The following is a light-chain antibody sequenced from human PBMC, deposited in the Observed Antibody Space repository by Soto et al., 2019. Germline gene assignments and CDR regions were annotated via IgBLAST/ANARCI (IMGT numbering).Light chain of an antibody. CDR1: SSDIGGENY. Sequence: QSALTQPASVSGSPGQSITISCTGSSSDIGGENYVYWYQHHSGNAPKLMIYDVTNRPSGVSSRFSGSKSGNTASLTISGLQADDEADYHCSSYTSTSTYVVFGGGTKLTVL. V-gene: IGLV2-14*03. J-gene: IGLJ2*01. CDR3: SSYTSTSTYVV. CDR2: DVT.